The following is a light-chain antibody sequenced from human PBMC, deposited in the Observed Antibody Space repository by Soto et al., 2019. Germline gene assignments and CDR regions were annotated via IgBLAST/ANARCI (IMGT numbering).Light chain of an antibody. CDR3: CSYARSSTVV. V-gene: IGLV2-23*01. CDR2: EAT. J-gene: IGLJ2*01. Sequence: QSALTQPASVSGSPGQSITISCSGTSTDVGSFNLVSWYQQHPGKVPKLMIYEATKRPSGVSNRFSGSKSGNTASMTISGLQAEDEADYYCCSYARSSTVVFGGGTKLTVL. CDR1: STDVGSFNL.